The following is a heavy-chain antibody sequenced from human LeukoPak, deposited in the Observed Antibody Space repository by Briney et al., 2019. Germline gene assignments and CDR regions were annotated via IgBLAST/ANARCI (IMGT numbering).Heavy chain of an antibody. CDR1: GASINGYY. D-gene: IGHD4-17*01. Sequence: PSETLSLTCTVSGASINGYYWSWIRQPAGKGLEWLGRIYSGGNTNYNPSLKSRVTMSVDTSKNQFSLKLSSVTAADTAVYYCARHPPMTTVTKGFDYWGQGTLVTVSS. CDR3: ARHPPMTTVTKGFDY. V-gene: IGHV4-4*07. J-gene: IGHJ4*02. CDR2: IYSGGNT.